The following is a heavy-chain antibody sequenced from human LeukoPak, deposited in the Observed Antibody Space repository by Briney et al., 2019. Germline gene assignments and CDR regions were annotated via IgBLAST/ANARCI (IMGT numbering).Heavy chain of an antibody. J-gene: IGHJ5*02. CDR3: ARRVQKLVGKNWFDP. CDR2: INPKNGDT. Sequence: ASGKGSCKASGYTFDDEYIHGVRQAPGLGLEWMGWINPKNGDTNYAQRFQGRVTMTRDTSISTAYMELRRLKSDDSAVYYCARRVQKLVGKNWFDPWGQGTLVTVSS. V-gene: IGHV1-2*02. D-gene: IGHD1-26*01. CDR1: GYTFDDEY.